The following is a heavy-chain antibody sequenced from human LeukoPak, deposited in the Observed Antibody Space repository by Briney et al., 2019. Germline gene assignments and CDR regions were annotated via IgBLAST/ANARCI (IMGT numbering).Heavy chain of an antibody. D-gene: IGHD6-19*01. V-gene: IGHV1-2*02. Sequence: ASVKVSCKASGYTFTAYYMHWVRQAPGQGLEWMGWINPNSGGTNYAQKFQGRVTMTRDTSISTAYMELSRLRSDDTAVYYCARDLRNIAVAGSCYWGQGTLVTVSS. CDR3: ARDLRNIAVAGSCY. J-gene: IGHJ4*02. CDR2: INPNSGGT. CDR1: GYTFTAYY.